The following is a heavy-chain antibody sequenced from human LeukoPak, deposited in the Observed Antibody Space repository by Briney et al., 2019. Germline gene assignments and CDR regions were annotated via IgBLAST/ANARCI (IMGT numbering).Heavy chain of an antibody. CDR2: INPNTGGT. D-gene: IGHD2-2*01. CDR3: ASSIVYCSSTSCYFN. Sequence: GASVNVSCKASGYTFTGYFMHWVRQAPGQGLEWMGWINPNTGGTNYAQKFQGRVTMTRDTSISTAYMELSRLRSDDTAVYYCASSIVYCSSTSCYFNWGQGTLVTVSS. J-gene: IGHJ4*02. CDR1: GYTFTGYF. V-gene: IGHV1-2*02.